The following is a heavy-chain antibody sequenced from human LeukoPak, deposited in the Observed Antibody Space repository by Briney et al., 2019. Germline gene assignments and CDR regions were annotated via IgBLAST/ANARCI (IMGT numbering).Heavy chain of an antibody. CDR1: GGSFSGYY. CDR2: INHSGST. V-gene: IGHV4-34*01. J-gene: IGHJ1*01. D-gene: IGHD3-22*01. CDR3: ANLKPNYDSSGYYAEYFQH. Sequence: PSETLSLTCAVYGGSFSGYYWSWIRQPPGKGLEWIGEINHSGSTNYNPSLKSRVTISVDTSKNQFSLKLSSVTAADTAVYYCANLKPNYDSSGYYAEYFQHWGQGTLVTVSS.